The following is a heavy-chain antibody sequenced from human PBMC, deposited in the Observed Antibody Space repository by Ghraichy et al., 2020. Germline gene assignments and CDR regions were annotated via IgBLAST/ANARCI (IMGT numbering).Heavy chain of an antibody. CDR3: SRVLTWVRGVTYSNWFDP. D-gene: IGHD3-10*01. Sequence: SQTLSLTCTVSGGSISSYYWSWIRQPPGKGLEWIGHIYYSGSTNYNPSLKSRVTISVDTSKNQFSLKLSSVTAADTAVYYGSRVLTWVRGVTYSNWFDPWGQGTLVTVSS. CDR2: IYYSGST. V-gene: IGHV4-59*01. CDR1: GGSISSYY. J-gene: IGHJ5*02.